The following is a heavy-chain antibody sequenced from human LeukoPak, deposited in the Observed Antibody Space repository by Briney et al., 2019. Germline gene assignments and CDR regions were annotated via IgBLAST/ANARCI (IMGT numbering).Heavy chain of an antibody. Sequence: GGSLGLSCAASGFTVGNNYMSWVRQAPGKGLEWVSVIYSGGGTYYADSVKGRFTISRDNSKNTLYLQINSLRAEDTAVYYCAKLPFGELIIDYWGQGTLVTVSS. CDR2: IYSGGGT. D-gene: IGHD3-10*01. CDR3: AKLPFGELIIDY. V-gene: IGHV3-66*01. J-gene: IGHJ4*02. CDR1: GFTVGNNY.